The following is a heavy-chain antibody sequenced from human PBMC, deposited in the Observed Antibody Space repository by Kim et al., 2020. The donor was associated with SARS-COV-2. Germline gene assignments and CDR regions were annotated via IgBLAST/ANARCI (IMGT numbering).Heavy chain of an antibody. V-gene: IGHV1-18*04. Sequence: ASVKVSCKASGYIFTSYGISWVRQAPGQGLEWMGWISAYNGNTNYAQKVQGRVTMTTDTSTSTAYMELRSLRSDDTAVYYCARGVDSSSWSANWFDPWGQGTLVTVSS. D-gene: IGHD6-13*01. J-gene: IGHJ5*02. CDR3: ARGVDSSSWSANWFDP. CDR1: GYIFTSYG. CDR2: ISAYNGNT.